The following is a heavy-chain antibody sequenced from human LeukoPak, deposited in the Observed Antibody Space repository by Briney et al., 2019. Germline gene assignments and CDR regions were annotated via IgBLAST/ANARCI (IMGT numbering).Heavy chain of an antibody. CDR3: ARILVAATNWFDP. CDR2: IKQDGSEK. V-gene: IGHV3-7*01. CDR1: GFTFSSYW. Sequence: PGGSLRLSCAASGFTFSSYWMSWVRQAPGKGLEWVANIKQDGSEKYYVDSVKGRFTISGDNAKNSLYLQMNSLRAEDTAVYYCARILVAATNWFDPWGQGTLVTVSS. D-gene: IGHD2-15*01. J-gene: IGHJ5*02.